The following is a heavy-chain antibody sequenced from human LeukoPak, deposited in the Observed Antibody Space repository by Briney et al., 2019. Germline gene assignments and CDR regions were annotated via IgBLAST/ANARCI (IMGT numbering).Heavy chain of an antibody. CDR2: ISYDGSNK. Sequence: GGSLRLSCAASGFTFSSYGMHWVRQATGKGLEWVAVISYDGSNKYYADSVKGRFTISRDNSKNTLYLQMNSLRAEDTAVYYCAKDLEDSSGYPWGYFDYWGQGTLVTVSS. CDR3: AKDLEDSSGYPWGYFDY. V-gene: IGHV3-30*18. CDR1: GFTFSSYG. D-gene: IGHD3-22*01. J-gene: IGHJ4*02.